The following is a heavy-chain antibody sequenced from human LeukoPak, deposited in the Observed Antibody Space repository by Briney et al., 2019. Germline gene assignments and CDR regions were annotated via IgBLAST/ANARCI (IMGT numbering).Heavy chain of an antibody. J-gene: IGHJ4*02. D-gene: IGHD6-13*01. CDR2: ISAYNGNT. CDR1: GYTFTSYG. V-gene: IGHV1-18*01. Sequence: ASVKVSCKASGYTFTSYGISWVRQAPGQGLEWMGWISAYNGNTNYAQKFQGRVTISTDESTSTAYMELSRLRSDDTAVYYCARHLQLAYYFDYWGQGTLVTVSS. CDR3: ARHLQLAYYFDY.